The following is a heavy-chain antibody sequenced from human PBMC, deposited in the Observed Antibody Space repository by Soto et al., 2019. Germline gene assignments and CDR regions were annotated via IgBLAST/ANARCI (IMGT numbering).Heavy chain of an antibody. CDR2: ISGSGGST. J-gene: IGHJ1*01. Sequence: GGSLRLSCAASGFTFSSYAMSWVRQAPGKGLESVAAISGSGGSTYYADSVKGRFTISRDNSKNTLYLQMNSLRAEDTVVYYCAAWRSSSWYDAEYFQHWGQGTLVTVSS. D-gene: IGHD6-13*01. CDR3: AAWRSSSWYDAEYFQH. CDR1: GFTFSSYA. V-gene: IGHV3-23*01.